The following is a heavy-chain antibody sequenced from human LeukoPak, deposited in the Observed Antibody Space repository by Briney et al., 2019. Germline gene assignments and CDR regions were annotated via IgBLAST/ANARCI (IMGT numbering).Heavy chain of an antibody. J-gene: IGHJ4*02. CDR1: GGSISSSSYY. CDR2: IYYTGST. Sequence: PSETLSLTYTVSGGSISSSSYYWGWVGQPPGKGLEYIGSIYYTGSTYYTPSLESRVTMSVDTSKNQFSLKLNSVTAADTAMYYCARHPAIFVMYYFDYWGQGTLVTVSS. CDR3: ARHPAIFVMYYFDY. D-gene: IGHD3-3*01. V-gene: IGHV4-39*01.